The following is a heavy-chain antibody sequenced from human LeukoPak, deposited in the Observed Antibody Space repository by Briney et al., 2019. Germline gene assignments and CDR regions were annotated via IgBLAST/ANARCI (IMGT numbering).Heavy chain of an antibody. J-gene: IGHJ4*02. CDR1: GYTFSSYE. V-gene: IGHV1-8*01. CDR2: MNPNSGNT. D-gene: IGHD1-26*01. Sequence: ASVKVSCKASGYTFSSYEINWVRQATGQGLEWMGWMNPNSGNTGYAPKFQGRVTMTRNTSINTAYMELSSLRSEDTAVYYCAREGVSGSYLEYWGQGTLVTVSS. CDR3: AREGVSGSYLEY.